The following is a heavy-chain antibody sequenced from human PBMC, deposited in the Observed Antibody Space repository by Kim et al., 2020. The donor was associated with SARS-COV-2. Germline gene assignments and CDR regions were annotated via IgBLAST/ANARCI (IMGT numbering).Heavy chain of an antibody. Sequence: SVKGRFTISRDNSKSTLYLQMNSLRADDTAIYYCAKGGGRGSYYYYGMDVWGQGTTVTVSS. J-gene: IGHJ6*02. D-gene: IGHD3-10*01. CDR3: AKGGGRGSYYYYGMDV. V-gene: IGHV3-23*01.